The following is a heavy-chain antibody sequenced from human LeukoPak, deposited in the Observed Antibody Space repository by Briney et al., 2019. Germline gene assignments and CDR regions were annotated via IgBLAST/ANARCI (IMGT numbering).Heavy chain of an antibody. Sequence: GGSLRLSCAASGFTFSNYWMTWVRQAPGKGLEWVANIKEDGSEKYYVDSVKGRFTISRDDAKNSLYLEINGLRVEDTAVYYCVRGWFLSVWSYHWDVWGQGTTVTVSS. J-gene: IGHJ6*02. CDR2: IKEDGSEK. D-gene: IGHD3-10*01. CDR3: VRGWFLSVWSYHWDV. V-gene: IGHV3-7*01. CDR1: GFTFSNYW.